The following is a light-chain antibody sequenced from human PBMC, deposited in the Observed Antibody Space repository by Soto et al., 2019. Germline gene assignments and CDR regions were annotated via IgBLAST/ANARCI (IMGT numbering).Light chain of an antibody. CDR1: QSVSTNY. CDR3: QHYSSSPPEFT. CDR2: GAS. Sequence: EIVLTQSPATLSLSPGERATLSCRASQSVSTNYLACYQQRPGQAPRLLIFGASYRATGIPDRFSGSGSGTDFTLTISRLEPEDFAVYYCQHYSSSPPEFTFGPGTKVDSK. V-gene: IGKV3-20*01. J-gene: IGKJ3*01.